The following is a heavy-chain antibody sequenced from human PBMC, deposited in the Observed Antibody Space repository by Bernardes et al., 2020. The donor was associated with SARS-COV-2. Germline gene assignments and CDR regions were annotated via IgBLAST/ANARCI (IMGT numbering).Heavy chain of an antibody. CDR1: GGSISSYY. CDR3: ARHAAWIQLWLHAFDI. CDR2: IYYSGST. Sequence: SETLSLTCTVSGGSISSYYWSWIRQPPGKGLEWIGYIYYSGSTNYNPSLKSRVTISVDTSKNQFSLKLSSVTAADTAVYYCARHAAWIQLWLHAFDIWGQGTMVTVSS. V-gene: IGHV4-59*08. D-gene: IGHD5-18*01. J-gene: IGHJ3*02.